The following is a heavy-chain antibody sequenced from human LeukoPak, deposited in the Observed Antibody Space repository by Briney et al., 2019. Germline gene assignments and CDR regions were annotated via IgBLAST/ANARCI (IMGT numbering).Heavy chain of an antibody. CDR1: GGTFTSFG. CDR2: TTPVFGTA. Sequence: ASVKVSCKASGGTFTSFGINWVRQAPGQGLEWMGGTTPVFGTANYAQKFQDRITITADESTSTAYMELGSLRSEDTAVCFCATMKRSYSVFDYWGQGTLVTVSS. J-gene: IGHJ4*02. CDR3: ATMKRSYSVFDY. D-gene: IGHD3-10*01. V-gene: IGHV1-69*13.